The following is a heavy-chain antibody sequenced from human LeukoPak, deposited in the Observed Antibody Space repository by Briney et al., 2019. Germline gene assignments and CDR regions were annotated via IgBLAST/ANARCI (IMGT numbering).Heavy chain of an antibody. CDR1: GFTFSSYR. V-gene: IGHV3-23*01. D-gene: IGHD3-22*01. Sequence: GGPLRLSCAASGFTFSSYRMSWVRQAPGEGLEWVSAISGSGGRPYYADPVKGRFTISRDNSQITLYLQTDSVRAEDTAVYYCAKDLCMIVVASLNWGQGTLVTVSS. CDR2: ISGSGGRP. CDR3: AKDLCMIVVASLN. J-gene: IGHJ4*02.